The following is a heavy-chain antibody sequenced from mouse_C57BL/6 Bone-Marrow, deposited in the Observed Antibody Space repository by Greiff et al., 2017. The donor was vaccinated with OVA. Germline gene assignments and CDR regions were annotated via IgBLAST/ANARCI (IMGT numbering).Heavy chain of an antibody. Sequence: QVQLQQSGAELVRPGASVKLSCKASGYTFTDYYINWVKQRPGQGLEWIARIYPGSGNTYYNEKFKGKATLTAEKSSSTAYMQLSSLTSEDSAVYFCAREIYSPFAYWGQGTLVTVSA. CDR3: AREIYSPFAY. J-gene: IGHJ3*01. V-gene: IGHV1-76*01. CDR1: GYTFTDYY. D-gene: IGHD2-1*01. CDR2: IYPGSGNT.